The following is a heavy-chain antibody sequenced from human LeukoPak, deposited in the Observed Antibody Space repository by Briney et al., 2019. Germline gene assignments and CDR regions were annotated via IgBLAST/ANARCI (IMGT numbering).Heavy chain of an antibody. J-gene: IGHJ3*02. CDR2: IYYSGST. V-gene: IGHV4-59*01. CDR1: GGSISSYY. Sequence: SETLSLTCTVSGGSISSYYWSWIRQPPGKGLEWIGYIYYSGSTNYNPSLKSRVTISVDTSKNQFSLKLSSVTAADTAVYYCAHFGCSGGSCYRDASDIWGQGTMVTVSS. CDR3: AHFGCSGGSCYRDASDI. D-gene: IGHD2-15*01.